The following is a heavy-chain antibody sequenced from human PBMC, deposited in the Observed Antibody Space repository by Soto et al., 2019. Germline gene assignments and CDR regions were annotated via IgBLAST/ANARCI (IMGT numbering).Heavy chain of an antibody. CDR2: IYTDGTT. D-gene: IGHD2-15*01. Sequence: QVQLQGSGPGQVKPSETLSLTYTVSGDSISDYFYWSWIRQPAGKGLEWIGRIYTDGTTKYNPSLRRGVTLSLDKSKNQFSLRLSSVTAADTAVYYFAREVRGGFTGIFDQWGRGSRVTVSS. CDR1: GDSISDYFY. CDR3: AREVRGGFTGIFDQ. J-gene: IGHJ4*02. V-gene: IGHV4-4*07.